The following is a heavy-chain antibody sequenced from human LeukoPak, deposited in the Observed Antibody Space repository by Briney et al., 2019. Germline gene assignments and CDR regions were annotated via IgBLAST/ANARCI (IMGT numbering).Heavy chain of an antibody. V-gene: IGHV4-4*09. CDR2: IYTSGST. CDR1: GGSISSYY. D-gene: IGHD3-10*01. J-gene: IGHJ5*01. Sequence: KPSETLSLTCTVSGGSISSYYWSWIRQPPGKGLEWIGDIYTSGSTNYNPSLKSRVTISVDTSKNQFSLKLSSVTAADTAVYYCASYYPNWFDSWGQGTLVTVSS. CDR3: ASYYPNWFDS.